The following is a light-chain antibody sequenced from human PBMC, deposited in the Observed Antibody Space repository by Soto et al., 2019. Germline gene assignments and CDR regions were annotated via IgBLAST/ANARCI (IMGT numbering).Light chain of an antibody. CDR1: SSDVGSYNL. CDR3: CSYAGSSTLV. CDR2: EVS. Sequence: QSVLTQPASVSGSPGQSITISCTGTSSDVGSYNLVSWYQQHPGKAPKLMIYEVSKRPSGVSNRFSGSKSGNTASLTISGLQAEDEADYYCCSYAGSSTLVFGGGIQLTVL. V-gene: IGLV2-23*02. J-gene: IGLJ2*01.